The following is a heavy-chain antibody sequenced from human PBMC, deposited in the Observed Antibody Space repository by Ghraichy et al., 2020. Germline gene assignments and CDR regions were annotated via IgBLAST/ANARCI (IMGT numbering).Heavy chain of an antibody. V-gene: IGHV5-51*01. J-gene: IGHJ3*02. D-gene: IGHD3-22*01. CDR3: ARHRSRYYDSSGYLANDAFDI. CDR2: IYPGDSDT. Sequence: GESLNISCKGSGYSFTSYWIGWVRQMPGKGLEWMGIIYPGDSDTRYSPSFQGQVTISADKSISTAYLQWSSLKASDTAMYYCARHRSRYYDSSGYLANDAFDIWGQGTMVTVSS. CDR1: GYSFTSYW.